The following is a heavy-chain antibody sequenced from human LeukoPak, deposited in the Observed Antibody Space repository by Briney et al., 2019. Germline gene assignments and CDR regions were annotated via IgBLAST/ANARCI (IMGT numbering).Heavy chain of an antibody. J-gene: IGHJ4*02. CDR1: DGSFSGYY. CDR3: ARGERSNVDIVATSPFVIFDY. D-gene: IGHD5-12*01. CDR2: INHSGST. Sequence: SETLSLTCAVYDGSFSGYYWSWIRQPPGKGLEWIGEINHSGSTNYNPSLKSRVTISVDTSRNQFSLKLSSVTAADTAVYYCARGERSNVDIVATSPFVIFDYWGQGTLVTVSS. V-gene: IGHV4-34*01.